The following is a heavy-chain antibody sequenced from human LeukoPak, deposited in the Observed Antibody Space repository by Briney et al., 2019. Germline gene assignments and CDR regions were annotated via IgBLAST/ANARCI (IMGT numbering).Heavy chain of an antibody. J-gene: IGHJ4*02. CDR3: ARDLYADFWSGSVFDY. D-gene: IGHD3-3*01. Sequence: PGGSLRLSCEASGFSFSSYATSWVRQAPGKGLEWVSGISGSGGTTYYASPVKGRFTISRDISKNTLYLQMSSLRAGDTAVYYCARDLYADFWSGSVFDYWGRGTLVTVSS. CDR2: ISGSGGTT. V-gene: IGHV3-23*01. CDR1: GFSFSSYA.